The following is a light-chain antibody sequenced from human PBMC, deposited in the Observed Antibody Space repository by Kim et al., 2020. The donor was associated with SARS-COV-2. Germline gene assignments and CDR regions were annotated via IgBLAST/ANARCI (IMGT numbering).Light chain of an antibody. J-gene: IGKJ2*01. Sequence: VSPGEGATLSCSASQSVSSNLAWYQQKPGQAPRLLIYGASTRATGIPARFSGSGSGTEFTLTISSLQSEDFAVYYCQQYNNWPPYTFGQGTKLEI. CDR2: GAS. CDR3: QQYNNWPPYT. V-gene: IGKV3-15*01. CDR1: QSVSSN.